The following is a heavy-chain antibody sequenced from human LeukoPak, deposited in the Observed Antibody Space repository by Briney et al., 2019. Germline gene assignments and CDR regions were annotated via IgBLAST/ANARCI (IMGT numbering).Heavy chain of an antibody. CDR2: ISGSGDKT. CDR1: GGSISSSN. CDR3: DDPNDYKPWIY. V-gene: IGHV3-23*01. Sequence: PSGTLSLTCAVSGGSISSSNWWSWVRQAPGKGLEWVSLISGSGDKTYYADSVKGRFTISRDNSKNTLYLQVNSLRADDTAVYAKDDPNDYKPWIYWGQGTLVIVSS. J-gene: IGHJ4*02. D-gene: IGHD4-11*01.